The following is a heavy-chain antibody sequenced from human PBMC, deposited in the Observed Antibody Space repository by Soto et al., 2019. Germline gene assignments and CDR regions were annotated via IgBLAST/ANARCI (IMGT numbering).Heavy chain of an antibody. Sequence: TLSLTCPVSGGAISSGGYYFICIRQHPGNGLELIGYIYYSGSTYYNPSLKSRVTISVDTSKNQFSLRLSSVTAADTAVYYCAGGGPYGMDVWGQGTTVTVSS. CDR2: IYYSGST. D-gene: IGHD3-16*01. CDR1: GGAISSGGYY. CDR3: AGGGPYGMDV. J-gene: IGHJ6*02. V-gene: IGHV4-31*03.